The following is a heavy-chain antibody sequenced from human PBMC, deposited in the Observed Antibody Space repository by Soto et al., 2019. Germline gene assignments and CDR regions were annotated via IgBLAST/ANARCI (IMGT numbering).Heavy chain of an antibody. J-gene: IGHJ4*02. D-gene: IGHD6-13*01. V-gene: IGHV3-30*18. CDR1: GFTFSSYG. CDR2: ISYDGGNK. CDR3: AKDTTPIAAAGTI. Sequence: PGGSLRLSCASSGFTFSSYGMGWVRHAPGKGLEWVAVISYDGGNKYYADSVKGRFTISRDNSKNTLYLQMNSLRAEDTAVYYCAKDTTPIAAAGTIWGQGTLVTVSS.